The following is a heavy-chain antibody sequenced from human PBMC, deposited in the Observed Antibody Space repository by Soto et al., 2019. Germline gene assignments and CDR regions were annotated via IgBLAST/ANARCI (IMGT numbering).Heavy chain of an antibody. CDR3: AREGYSSGFVLEYFDY. J-gene: IGHJ4*02. CDR2: IWYDGSNK. CDR1: GFTFSSYG. D-gene: IGHD6-19*01. V-gene: IGHV3-33*01. Sequence: GGSLRLSCAASGFTFSSYGMHWVRQAPGKGLEWVAVIWYDGSNKYYADSVKGRFTISRDNSKNTLYLQMNSLRAEDTAVYYCAREGYSSGFVLEYFDYWGQGTLVTVSS.